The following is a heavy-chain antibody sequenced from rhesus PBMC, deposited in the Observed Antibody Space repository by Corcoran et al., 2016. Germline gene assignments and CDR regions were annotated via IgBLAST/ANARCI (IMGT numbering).Heavy chain of an antibody. J-gene: IGHJ4*01. CDR2: IYWDDDK. Sequence: QVTLKESGPALVKPTQTLTLTCTFSGFSLTTSGMGVGWISQPPGTALEWLALIYWDDDKRYSTSLKSRLTISKDTSKNHVVLTMTNVDPVDTATYYCARGARYSSSPEYWGQGVLVTVSS. CDR3: ARGARYSSSPEY. D-gene: IGHD6-43*01. CDR1: GFSLTTSGMG. V-gene: IGHV2-174*01.